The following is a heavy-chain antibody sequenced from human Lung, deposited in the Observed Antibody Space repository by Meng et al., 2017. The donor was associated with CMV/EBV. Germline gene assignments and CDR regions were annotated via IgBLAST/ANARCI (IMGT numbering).Heavy chain of an antibody. Sequence: AQLVESGVEGKKPGASVKVSCKASGYTFTGYYMHWLRQAPGQGLEWVGRITPSSGGTTYAQKFQGRVTMTRDTSISTAYMELSSLRSDDAAIYYCVRANLGSADYWGQGTLVTVSS. CDR3: VRANLGSADY. V-gene: IGHV1-2*06. D-gene: IGHD7-27*01. CDR2: ITPSSGGT. J-gene: IGHJ4*02. CDR1: GYTFTGYY.